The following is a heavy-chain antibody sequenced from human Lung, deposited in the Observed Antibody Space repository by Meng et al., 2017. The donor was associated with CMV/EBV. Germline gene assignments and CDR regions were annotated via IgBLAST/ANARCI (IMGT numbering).Heavy chain of an antibody. J-gene: IGHJ6*02. CDR2: IYSGGST. CDR1: GFTVSSNY. CDR3: ARAPYDFWSSYYYGMDV. D-gene: IGHD3-3*01. V-gene: IGHV3-53*01. Sequence: LXCAASGFTVSSNYMSWVRQAPGKGLEWVSVIYSGGSTYYADSVKGRFTISRDNSKNTLYLQMNSLRAEDTAVYYCARAPYDFWSSYYYGMDVWGQGPTVTVSS.